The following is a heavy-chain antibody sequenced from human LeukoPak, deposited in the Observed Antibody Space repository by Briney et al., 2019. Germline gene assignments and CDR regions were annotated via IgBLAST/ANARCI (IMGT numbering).Heavy chain of an antibody. D-gene: IGHD1-26*01. V-gene: IGHV3-21*01. CDR2: ITSSSSYI. J-gene: IGHJ6*03. CDR1: GFTFSSYN. CDR3: ARDPYSGNYGNYYYYYMDV. Sequence: GGSLRLSRAASGFTFSSYNMNWVRQAPGKGLEWVSSITSSSSYIYYADSVKGRFTISRDNAKNSLYLQMNSLRAEDTAVYYCARDPYSGNYGNYYYYYMDVWGKGTTVTISS.